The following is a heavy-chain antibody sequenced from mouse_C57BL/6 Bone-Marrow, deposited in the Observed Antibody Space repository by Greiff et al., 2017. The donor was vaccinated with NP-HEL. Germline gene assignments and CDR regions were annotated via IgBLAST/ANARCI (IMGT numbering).Heavy chain of an antibody. CDR3: ARPYSNYSYYFDD. V-gene: IGHV5-4*01. Sequence: EVQVVESGGGLVKPGGSLKLSCAASGFTFSSYAMSWVRQTPEKRLEWVATISDGGSYTYYPDNVKGRFTISRDNAKNNLYLQMSHLKSEDTAMYYCARPYSNYSYYFDDWGQGTTLTVSA. D-gene: IGHD2-5*01. CDR1: GFTFSSYA. CDR2: ISDGGSYT. J-gene: IGHJ2*01.